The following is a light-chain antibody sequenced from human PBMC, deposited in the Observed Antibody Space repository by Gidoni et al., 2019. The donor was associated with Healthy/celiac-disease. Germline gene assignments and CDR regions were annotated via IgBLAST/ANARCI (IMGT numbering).Light chain of an antibody. CDR1: SSNIGINY. CDR2: RNN. V-gene: IGLV1-47*01. CDR3: AAWDDSLSGL. J-gene: IGLJ2*01. Sequence: QSVLTQPPSASGTRGQRVTISCSGSSSNIGINYVYWYQQLPGTAPKLLIYRNNQRPSGVPDRFSGSKSGTSASLAISGLRSEDEADYYCAAWDDSLSGLFGGGTKLTVL.